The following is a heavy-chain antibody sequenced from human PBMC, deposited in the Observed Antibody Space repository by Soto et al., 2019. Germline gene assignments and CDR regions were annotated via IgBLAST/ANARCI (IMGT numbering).Heavy chain of an antibody. CDR2: IYYSGST. V-gene: IGHV4-39*01. Sequence: QPQLQESGPGLVKPSETLSLTCTVSSAPVSSSTYTWGWIRQPPGKGLEWLGSIYYSGSTYSNPSLNSRATVSVDTSKNQFSLKVPSVTAADTAVYYCARLHGYCISSSCHGHYALDVWGQGTTVTVSS. J-gene: IGHJ6*02. CDR3: ARLHGYCISSSCHGHYALDV. D-gene: IGHD2-2*01. CDR1: SAPVSSSTYT.